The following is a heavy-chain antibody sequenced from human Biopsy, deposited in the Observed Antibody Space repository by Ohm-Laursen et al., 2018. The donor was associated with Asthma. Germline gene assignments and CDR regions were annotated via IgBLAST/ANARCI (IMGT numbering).Heavy chain of an antibody. Sequence: SVTLACKTYGYTFNSAGITWVRQDPGEGLEWMGWISVYNGNTKVAQKLQDRVTMITDTSTSTAYMELRSLRSDDTAVYFCARAVDYSHYYGIDVWGQGTTVTVS. CDR2: ISVYNGNT. CDR1: GYTFNSAG. D-gene: IGHD3-10*01. J-gene: IGHJ6*02. V-gene: IGHV1-18*01. CDR3: ARAVDYSHYYGIDV.